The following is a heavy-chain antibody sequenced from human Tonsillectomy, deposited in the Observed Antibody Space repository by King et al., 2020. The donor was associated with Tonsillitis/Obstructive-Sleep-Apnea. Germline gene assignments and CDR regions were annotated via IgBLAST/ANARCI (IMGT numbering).Heavy chain of an antibody. D-gene: IGHD3-22*01. CDR3: AREPLPKLYYYASSGYYYFDY. J-gene: IGHJ4*02. V-gene: IGHV1-18*01. Sequence: QLVQSGAEVKKPGASVKVSCKASGYTFTSYGISWVRQAPGQGLEWMGWISAYNGNTNYAQKLQGRVTMTTDTSTSTACMELRSLRSDDTAVYYCAREPLPKLYYYASSGYYYFDYWGQGTLVTVSS. CDR2: ISAYNGNT. CDR1: GYTFTSYG.